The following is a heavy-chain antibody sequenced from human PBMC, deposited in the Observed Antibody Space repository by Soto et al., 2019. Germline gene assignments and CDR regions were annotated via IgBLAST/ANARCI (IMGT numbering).Heavy chain of an antibody. CDR1: GFTFSSYE. V-gene: IGHV3-48*03. J-gene: IGHJ6*02. Sequence: EGSRSISCAASGFTFSSYEMNWVRPAPGKGLEWVSYISSSGITIYYADSVKGRFTISRDNAKNSLYLQMNSLRAEDTAVYYCARASSTSCYTGVGFCYGMDVWGQGTTVTVSS. CDR3: ARASSTSCYTGVGFCYGMDV. D-gene: IGHD2-2*02. CDR2: ISSSGITI.